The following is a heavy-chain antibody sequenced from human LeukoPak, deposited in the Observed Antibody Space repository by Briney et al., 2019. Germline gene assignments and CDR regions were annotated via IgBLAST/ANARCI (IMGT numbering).Heavy chain of an antibody. D-gene: IGHD3-10*01. CDR2: IGGSGGST. Sequence: GGTLRLSCAASGFTFSSYGMSWVRRAPGKGLEWVSAIGGSGGSTYYADSVKGRFTISRDNSKNTLYLQMNSLRAEDTAVYYCAKGDRRYYGSGSYPTYFDYWGQGTLVTVSS. CDR1: GFTFSSYG. CDR3: AKGDRRYYGSGSYPTYFDY. V-gene: IGHV3-23*01. J-gene: IGHJ4*02.